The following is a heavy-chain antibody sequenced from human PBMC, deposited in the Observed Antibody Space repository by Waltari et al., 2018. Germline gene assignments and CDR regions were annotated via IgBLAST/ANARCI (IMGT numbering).Heavy chain of an antibody. Sequence: QVQLVQSGAEVKKPGSSVKVSCKASGGTFSSYAISWVRQAPGQGLEWMGGIIPIFGTANYAQKFQGRVTITADESTSTAYMELSSLRSEDTVVYYCARGAKDYYDSSGYYPIDYWGQGTLVTVSS. V-gene: IGHV1-69*01. CDR3: ARGAKDYYDSSGYYPIDY. CDR2: IIPIFGTA. J-gene: IGHJ4*02. D-gene: IGHD3-22*01. CDR1: GGTFSSYA.